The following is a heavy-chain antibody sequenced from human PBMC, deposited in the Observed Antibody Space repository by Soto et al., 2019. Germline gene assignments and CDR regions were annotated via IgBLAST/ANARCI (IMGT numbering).Heavy chain of an antibody. J-gene: IGHJ4*02. CDR1: GGTFSSYT. D-gene: IGHD3-16*01. CDR3: ARWGAMLRSPQNFDY. V-gene: IGHV1-69*02. CDR2: IIPILGIA. Sequence: QVQLVQSGAEVKKPGSSVKVSCKASGGTFSSYTISWVRQAPGQGLEWMGRIIPILGIANYAQKFQGRVPITADKSTSTAYMELSSLRPEDTAVYYCARWGAMLRSPQNFDYWGEGTLVTVSS.